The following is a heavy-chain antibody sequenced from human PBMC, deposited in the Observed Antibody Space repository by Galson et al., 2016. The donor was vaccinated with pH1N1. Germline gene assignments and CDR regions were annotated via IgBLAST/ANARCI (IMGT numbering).Heavy chain of an antibody. Sequence: SVKVSCKVSGYTLSELAIHWVRQTPGKGLEWMGGFDPEDDKPFYAQTFEGRVTMTQDTSTDTAYMQLSGLTSDDAAVYYCATEYRGSYYVPRYFYLWGLGTLVSV. D-gene: IGHD1-26*01. V-gene: IGHV1-24*01. CDR2: FDPEDDKP. J-gene: IGHJ2*01. CDR3: ATEYRGSYYVPRYFYL. CDR1: GYTLSELA.